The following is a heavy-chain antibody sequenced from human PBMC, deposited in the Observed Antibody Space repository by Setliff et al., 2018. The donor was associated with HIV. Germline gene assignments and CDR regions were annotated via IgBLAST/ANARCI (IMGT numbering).Heavy chain of an antibody. V-gene: IGHV1-2*06. D-gene: IGHD3-22*01. CDR3: ARQDHSSVNSGSLYAFDV. CDR2: IEPSSGGT. J-gene: IGHJ3*01. CDR1: GYTFTDYY. Sequence: GASVKVSCKTSGYTFTDYYIHWVRQAPGHGLQLMGRIEPSSGGTNYIQKFQGRVTITRDTSIYTVYMELTGLTSDDTAVYYCARQDHSSVNSGSLYAFDVWGQGTMVTVSS.